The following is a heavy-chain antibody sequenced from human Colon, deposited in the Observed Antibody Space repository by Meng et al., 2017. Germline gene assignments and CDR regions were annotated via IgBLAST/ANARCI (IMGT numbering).Heavy chain of an antibody. J-gene: IGHJ6*02. CDR3: ARGPHYYGFGYGLDV. CDR1: GGSISGEH. V-gene: IGHV4-59*01. D-gene: IGHD3-10*01. Sequence: SETLSLTCTVSGGSISGEHWSWIRQPPGKGLEWIGNIYYSGNTNYNPALKSRVTISVDKSKNQISLEVTSVTAADTAVYYCARGPHYYGFGYGLDVWGQGTTVTVSS. CDR2: IYYSGNT.